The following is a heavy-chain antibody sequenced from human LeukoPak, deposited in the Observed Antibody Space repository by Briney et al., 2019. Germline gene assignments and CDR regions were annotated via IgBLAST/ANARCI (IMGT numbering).Heavy chain of an antibody. D-gene: IGHD6-19*01. CDR3: AKGPRPDISVAHTLER. V-gene: IGHV3-9*01. CDR1: GFTFDDYA. Sequence: QPGRSLRLSCAASGFTFDDYAMHWVRQAPGKGLEWVSGISWNSGSIGYADSVKGRFTISRDNAKNSLYLQMNSLRAEDTAVYYCAKGPRPDISVAHTLERWGQGTLVTVSS. J-gene: IGHJ4*02. CDR2: ISWNSGSI.